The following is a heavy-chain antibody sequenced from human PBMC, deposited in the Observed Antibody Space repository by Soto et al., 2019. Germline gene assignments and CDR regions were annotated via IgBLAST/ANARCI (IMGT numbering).Heavy chain of an antibody. V-gene: IGHV4-59*01. D-gene: IGHD4-17*01. CDR2: IYYSGST. CDR3: AREFQTVTTFEGNWFDP. Sequence: SETLSLTCTVSGGSISSYYRSWIRQPPGKGLEWIGYIYYSGSTNYNPSLKSRVTISVDTSKNQFSLKLSSVTAADTAVYYCAREFQTVTTFEGNWFDPWGQGTLVTVSS. CDR1: GGSISSYY. J-gene: IGHJ5*02.